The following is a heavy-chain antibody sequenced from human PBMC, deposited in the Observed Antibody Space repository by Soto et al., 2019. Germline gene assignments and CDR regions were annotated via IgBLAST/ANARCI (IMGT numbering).Heavy chain of an antibody. CDR2: ISSSSSTI. CDR3: ARDIGCGGGSCYYSGMDV. V-gene: IGHV3-48*02. CDR1: GFTFRGYS. J-gene: IGHJ6*02. Sequence: EVQLVESGGGLVQPGGPLRLSCAASGFTFRGYSMNWVRQAPGKGLEWVSYISSSSSTIYYADSVKGRFTISRDNAKNSQYLQMHSMRDEDTAVYYWARDIGCGGGSCYYSGMDVWGQGTTVTVSS. D-gene: IGHD2-15*01.